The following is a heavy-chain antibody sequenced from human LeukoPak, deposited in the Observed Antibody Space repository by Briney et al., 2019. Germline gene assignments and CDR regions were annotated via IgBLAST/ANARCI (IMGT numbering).Heavy chain of an antibody. CDR3: AKDWGYTTMVSYYFDY. CDR2: IWYDGNNK. D-gene: IGHD5-18*01. Sequence: PGRSLRLSCAASGFTFSSYAMHWVRQAPGKGLEWVAVIWYDGNNKYYAESVKGRFTISRDNSKNALYLQMNSLRAEDTAVYYCAKDWGYTTMVSYYFDYWGQGALVTVSS. J-gene: IGHJ4*02. V-gene: IGHV3-33*06. CDR1: GFTFSSYA.